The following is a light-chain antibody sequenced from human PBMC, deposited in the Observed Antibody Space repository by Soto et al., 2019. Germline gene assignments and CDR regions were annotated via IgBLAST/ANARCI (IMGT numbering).Light chain of an antibody. V-gene: IGLV2-14*01. J-gene: IGLJ3*02. Sequence: QSALTQPASVSGSPGQSITISCTGTSSDVGGYNYVSWYQQHPGTSPKLMIYEVSNRPSGVSNRFSGSKSGNTDSLIISGLQAEDEGDYYCSSYTARSTWVFGGGTKLTVL. CDR1: SSDVGGYNY. CDR2: EVS. CDR3: SSYTARSTWV.